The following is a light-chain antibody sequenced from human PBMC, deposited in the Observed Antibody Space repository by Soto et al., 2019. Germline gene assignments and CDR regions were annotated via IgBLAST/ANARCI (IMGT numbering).Light chain of an antibody. V-gene: IGLV4-69*01. CDR3: QTWGTGIHVV. Sequence: QAVLTHSPSASGSLGASVKLTCTLSSGHSSYAIAWHQQQPEKGPRYLMKVNSDGSHSKGDGIPDRFSGSSSGAERYLTISSLQSEDEADYYCQTWGTGIHVVFGGGTKLTVL. J-gene: IGLJ2*01. CDR2: VNSDGSH. CDR1: SGHSSYA.